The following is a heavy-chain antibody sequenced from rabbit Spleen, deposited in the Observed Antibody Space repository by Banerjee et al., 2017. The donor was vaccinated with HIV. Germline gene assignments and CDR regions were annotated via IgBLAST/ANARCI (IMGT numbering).Heavy chain of an antibody. V-gene: IGHV1S45*01. CDR2: IDTGFGGTT. CDR1: GFSFINSYY. CDR3: ATFVGYGGGFNL. Sequence: QEQLEESGGGLVQPEGSLTLAYTASGFSFINSYYMCWVRQAPGKGLEWIACIDTGFGGTTYYASWAKGRFTISKTSSTTVTLQMTSLAAADTATYFCATFVGYGGGFNLWGQGTLVTVS. D-gene: IGHD3-1*01. J-gene: IGHJ4*01.